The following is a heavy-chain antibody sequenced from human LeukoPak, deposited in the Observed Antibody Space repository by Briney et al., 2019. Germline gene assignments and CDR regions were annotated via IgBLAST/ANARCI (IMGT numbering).Heavy chain of an antibody. Sequence: PSETLSLTCTVSGGSVSSGSYYWSWIRQPPGKGLEWIGYIYHSGSTNYSPPLKRRVTISVDTSNNQFSLKLSSVTAADTAVYYCARRDYCTSTTCYESYNWFDPWGQGTLVTVSS. CDR1: GGSVSSGSYY. J-gene: IGHJ5*02. D-gene: IGHD2-2*01. V-gene: IGHV4-61*01. CDR2: IYHSGST. CDR3: ARRDYCTSTTCYESYNWFDP.